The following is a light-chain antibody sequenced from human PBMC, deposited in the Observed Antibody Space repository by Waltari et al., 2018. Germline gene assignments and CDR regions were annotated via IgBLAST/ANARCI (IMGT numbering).Light chain of an antibody. CDR1: RGIFNA. Sequence: DIQMTQSPSSLSASVGDRVPLICRASRGIFNALAWYQQKPGKAPKLLRYASSTLRSGVPSRFSGSGSGTDYTLTIDSLQPEDFATYYCQQYFTAPLTFGGGSKVEMK. CDR3: QQYFTAPLT. CDR2: ASS. J-gene: IGKJ4*01. V-gene: IGKV1-NL1*01.